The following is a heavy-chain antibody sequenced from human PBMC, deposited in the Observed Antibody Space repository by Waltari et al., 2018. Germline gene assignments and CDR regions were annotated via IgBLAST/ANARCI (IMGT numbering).Heavy chain of an antibody. Sequence: QVQLPESGPGLVMLSETLSLNCPVLGYYLSSGYYSGWLRQPPGKGLEWIGSIYHSGSTYYNPSLKSRVTISVDTSKNQFSLKLSSVTAADTAVYYCARESGYYDSSGYYDYWGQGTLVTVSS. CDR3: ARESGYYDSSGYYDY. V-gene: IGHV4-38-2*02. CDR2: IYHSGST. D-gene: IGHD3-22*01. CDR1: GYYLSSGYY. J-gene: IGHJ4*02.